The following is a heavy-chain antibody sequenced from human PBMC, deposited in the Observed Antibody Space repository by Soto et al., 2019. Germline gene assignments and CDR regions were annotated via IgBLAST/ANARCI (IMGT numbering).Heavy chain of an antibody. CDR3: AKGKGVGATPDGANC. D-gene: IGHD1-26*01. CDR2: IRSDGDTT. CDR1: GFTFSNYG. J-gene: IGHJ4*02. V-gene: IGHV3-23*01. Sequence: EVQVLESGGGLVQPGGSLRLSCAASGFTFSNYGMNWVRQAPGKGLEWVSGIRSDGDTTYNSDSVKGRFTVSRDTSKNMVYLQMNSLRAEDTAVYYCAKGKGVGATPDGANCWGQGTLVTVSS.